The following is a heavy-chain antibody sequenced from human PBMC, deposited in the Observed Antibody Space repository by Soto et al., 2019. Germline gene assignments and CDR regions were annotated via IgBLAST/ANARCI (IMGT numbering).Heavy chain of an antibody. J-gene: IGHJ2*01. CDR1: GGTFSSYS. V-gene: IGHV1-69*08. CDR3: ARDRCSSTSCARGNWYFDL. CDR2: IISVLGLP. D-gene: IGHD2-2*01. Sequence: QVQLVQSGAEVKKPGSSVKVSCKASGGTFSSYSISWVRQASGQGLEWMGRIISVLGLPNYAQKFQGRVTITADKSTSSAYMELSSLRHEDTALYYCARDRCSSTSCARGNWYFDLWGRGTLVTVSS.